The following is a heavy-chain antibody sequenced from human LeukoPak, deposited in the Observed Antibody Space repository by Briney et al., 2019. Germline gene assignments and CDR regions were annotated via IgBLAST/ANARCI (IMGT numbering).Heavy chain of an antibody. CDR1: GFTFSNAW. V-gene: IGHV3-15*01. D-gene: IGHD3-10*01. CDR3: TTGVDYYGSGGPDY. CDR2: IKSKTDGGTT. J-gene: IGHJ4*02. Sequence: GGSLRLSCAASGFTFSNAWMSWVRQAPGKGLEWVGRIKSKTDGGTTDYAAPVKGRFTISRDDSKNTLYLQMNSLKTEDTAVYYCTTGVDYYGSGGPDYWGQGTWSPSPQ.